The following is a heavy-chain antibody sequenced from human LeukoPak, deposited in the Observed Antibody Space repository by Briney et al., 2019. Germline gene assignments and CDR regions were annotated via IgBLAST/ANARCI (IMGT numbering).Heavy chain of an antibody. CDR3: ARGAVYIDVLRYFDWSITGDY. CDR2: INSNSGGT. Sequence: ASVKVSCKASGYTFTGYYIHWVRQAPGQGLEWMGWINSNSGGTNYAQKFQGRVTMTRDTSISTAYMELSRLRSDDTAVYYCARGAVYIDVLRYFDWSITGDYWGQGTLVTVSS. CDR1: GYTFTGYY. J-gene: IGHJ4*02. V-gene: IGHV1-2*02. D-gene: IGHD3-9*01.